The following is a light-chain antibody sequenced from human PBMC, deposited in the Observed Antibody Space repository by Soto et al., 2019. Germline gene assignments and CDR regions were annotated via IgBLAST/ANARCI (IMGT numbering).Light chain of an antibody. CDR3: SSYTSRSTLYV. Sequence: QSALTQPASVSGSPGQSITVSCTGTSSDIGGYNYVSWYQQHPGKAPKRMVYEVTNRPSGVSDRVSGSKSGNTASLTISGLQADDEGYYYCSSYTSRSTLYVFGTGTKLT. J-gene: IGLJ1*01. V-gene: IGLV2-14*01. CDR2: EVT. CDR1: SSDIGGYNY.